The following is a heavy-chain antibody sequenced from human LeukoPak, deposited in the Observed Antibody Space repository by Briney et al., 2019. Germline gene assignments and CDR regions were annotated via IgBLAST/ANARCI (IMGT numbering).Heavy chain of an antibody. CDR3: ARVPPRRAAHGTVFDY. V-gene: IGHV1-2*02. CDR2: INPNSGGT. D-gene: IGHD6-13*01. J-gene: IGHJ4*02. CDR1: GYTFTGYY. Sequence: ASVKVSCKASGYTFTGYYMHWVRQAPGQGREWMGWINPNSGGTNYAQKFQGRVTMTRDTSISTAYMELSRLRSDDTAVYYCARVPPRRAAHGTVFDYWGQGTLVTVSS.